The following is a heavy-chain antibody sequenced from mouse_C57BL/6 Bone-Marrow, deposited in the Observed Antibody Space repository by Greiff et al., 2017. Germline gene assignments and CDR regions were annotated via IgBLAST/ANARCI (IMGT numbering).Heavy chain of an antibody. V-gene: IGHV10-1*01. CDR3: VSRITTAFDV. CDR1: GFTFNTYA. CDR2: IRSKTNNYAT. J-gene: IGHJ1*03. D-gene: IGHD1-1*01. Sequence: EVKFVESGGGLVQPKGSLKLSCAASGFTFNTYAMNWVRQAPGKGLEWVARIRSKTNNYATYYADSVKGRFTISRDDSESMLYLQMNHLNTEATAMYYCVSRITTAFDVWGTGTTVTVSS.